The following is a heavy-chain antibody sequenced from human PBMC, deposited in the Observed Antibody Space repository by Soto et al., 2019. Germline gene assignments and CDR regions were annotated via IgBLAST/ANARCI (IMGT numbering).Heavy chain of an antibody. V-gene: IGHV3-23*01. CDR3: AKHDLWTLYNNGLES. Sequence: GCLRLACSASGFTFTSYTMSWVRQAPGKGLEWVSVISVSGGDTKSADSVKGRFTISRDNFKNMLYLQMNSLRAEDTAVYYCAKHDLWTLYNNGLESWRQGTLVTVSS. D-gene: IGHD3-9*01. J-gene: IGHJ4*02. CDR2: ISVSGGDT. CDR1: GFTFTSYT.